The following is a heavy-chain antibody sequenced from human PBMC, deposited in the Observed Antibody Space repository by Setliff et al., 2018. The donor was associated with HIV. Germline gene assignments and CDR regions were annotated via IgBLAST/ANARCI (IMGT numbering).Heavy chain of an antibody. CDR2: MNPNSGRA. D-gene: IGHD2-8*01. V-gene: IGHV1-8*02. CDR3: ARGRLRWSPDY. Sequence: ASVKVSCKTSGYTFTSYDINWVRQATGQGLEWMGWMNPNSGRAGYAQKFQGRVTMTRDSSISTAYMELSSLRSDDTAVYYCARGRLRWSPDYWGQGTLVTVSS. CDR1: GYTFTSYD. J-gene: IGHJ4*02.